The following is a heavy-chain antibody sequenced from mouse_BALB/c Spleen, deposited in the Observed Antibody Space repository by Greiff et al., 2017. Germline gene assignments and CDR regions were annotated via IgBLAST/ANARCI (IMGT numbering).Heavy chain of an antibody. CDR3: ARGRGNYVDWYFDV. V-gene: IGHV5-6-5*01. J-gene: IGHJ1*01. Sequence: DVMLVESGGGLVKPGGSLKLSCAASGFTFSSYAMSWVRQTPEKRLEWVASISSGGSTYYPDSVKGRFTISRDNARNILYLQMSSLRSEDTAMYYCARGRGNYVDWYFDVWGAGTTVTVSS. D-gene: IGHD2-1*01. CDR1: GFTFSSYA. CDR2: ISSGGST.